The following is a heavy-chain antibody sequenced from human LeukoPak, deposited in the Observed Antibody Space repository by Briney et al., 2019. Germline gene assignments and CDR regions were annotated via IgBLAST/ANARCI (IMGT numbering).Heavy chain of an antibody. CDR2: ISGSGGST. Sequence: GESLRLSCAASGFTFSSYAMSWVRQAPGKGLEWVSAISGSGGSTHHADSVKGRFTISRDNSKNTLYLQMNSLRGEDTAIYYCAKDQQRTVPTRGAFDIWGQGTMVAVSS. CDR3: AKDQQRTVPTRGAFDI. D-gene: IGHD6-25*01. V-gene: IGHV3-23*01. CDR1: GFTFSSYA. J-gene: IGHJ3*02.